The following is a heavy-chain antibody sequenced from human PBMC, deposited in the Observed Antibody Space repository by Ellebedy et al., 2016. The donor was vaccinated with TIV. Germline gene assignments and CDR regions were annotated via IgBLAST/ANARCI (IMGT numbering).Heavy chain of an antibody. CDR2: INHSGST. CDR1: GGSFSGYY. J-gene: IGHJ3*02. CDR3: ARDVDTAMVTGFAFDI. Sequence: SETLSLXXAVYGGSFSGYYWSWIRQPPGKGLEWIGEINHSGSTNYNPSLKSRVTISVDTSKNQFSLKLSSVTAADTAVYYCARDVDTAMVTGFAFDIWGQGTMVTVSS. D-gene: IGHD5-18*01. V-gene: IGHV4-34*01.